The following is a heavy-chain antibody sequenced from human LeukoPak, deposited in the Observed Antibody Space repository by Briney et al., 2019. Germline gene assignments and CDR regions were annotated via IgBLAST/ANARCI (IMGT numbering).Heavy chain of an antibody. D-gene: IGHD2-15*01. CDR3: AREWRGSCYF. CDR2: IKQDGSEK. CDR1: GFTFSNYW. Sequence: GGSLRLSCAASGFTFSNYWMSWVRQAPGKGLEWVGNIKQDGSEKYYVDSVKGRFTISRDNAENSLYLLMNSLRAEDTAVYYCAREWRGSCYFRGQGTLVTVSS. J-gene: IGHJ4*02. V-gene: IGHV3-7*01.